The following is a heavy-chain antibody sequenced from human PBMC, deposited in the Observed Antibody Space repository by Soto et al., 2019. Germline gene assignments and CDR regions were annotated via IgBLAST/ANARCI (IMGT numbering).Heavy chain of an antibody. Sequence: EGQLVESGGGLVKPGGSLRLSCAASGFTFTNAWMSWVRQAPGKGLEWVGRIKSKTDGGTTDYAAPAKGRFTISRDDSKNTLYLQINSLRIEDTAVYHCTTYPQLVISADETFDIWGRGTVVTVSS. J-gene: IGHJ3*02. D-gene: IGHD1-1*01. CDR3: TTYPQLVISADETFDI. V-gene: IGHV3-15*01. CDR2: IKSKTDGGTT. CDR1: GFTFTNAW.